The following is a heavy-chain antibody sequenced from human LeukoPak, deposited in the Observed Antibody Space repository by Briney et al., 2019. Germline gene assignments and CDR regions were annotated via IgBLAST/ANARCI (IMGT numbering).Heavy chain of an antibody. D-gene: IGHD1-1*01. CDR2: IKSTTDGGTT. CDR3: WDTNWNGDWDY. J-gene: IGHJ4*02. CDR1: GFTFSNAW. Sequence: GGSLRLSCAASGFTFSNAWMNWVRQAPGKGLEWVGRIKSTTDGGTTDSAAPVKGRFTISRDDSKNTLYLQMDSLKTEDTAVYYCWDTNWNGDWDYWGQGTLVTVSS. V-gene: IGHV3-15*01.